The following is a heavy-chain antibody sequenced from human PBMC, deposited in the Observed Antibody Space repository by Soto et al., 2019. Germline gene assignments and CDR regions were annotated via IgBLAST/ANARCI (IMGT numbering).Heavy chain of an antibody. V-gene: IGHV3-30*18. D-gene: IGHD1-26*01. Sequence: QVQLVESGGGVVQPGRSLRLSCAASGFTFSSYGMHWVRQAPGKGLEWVAVISYDGSNKYYADSVKGRFTISRDNSKNTLYLQMNSLRAEDTAVYYCAKDWGLELWRELLAGAFDIWGQGTMVTVSS. CDR2: ISYDGSNK. J-gene: IGHJ3*02. CDR1: GFTFSSYG. CDR3: AKDWGLELWRELLAGAFDI.